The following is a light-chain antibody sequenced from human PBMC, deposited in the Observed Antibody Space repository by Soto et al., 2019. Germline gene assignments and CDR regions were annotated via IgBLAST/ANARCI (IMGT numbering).Light chain of an antibody. CDR3: QQYGSSSQT. J-gene: IGKJ1*01. V-gene: IGKV3-20*01. CDR1: QNVRNNY. CDR2: DAS. Sequence: EIVLTQSPGTLSLSPGERATLSCRASQNVRNNYLAWYQQKRGQPPRLLIYDASTRATGIPDRFGGSGSGTDFSLTISRLEPEDFAVYYCQQYGSSSQTFGQGTEVE.